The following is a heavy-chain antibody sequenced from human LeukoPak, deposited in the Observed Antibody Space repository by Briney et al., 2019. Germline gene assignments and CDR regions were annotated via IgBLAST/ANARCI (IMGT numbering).Heavy chain of an antibody. CDR3: ARHSSGSYYTY. D-gene: IGHD3-10*01. V-gene: IGHV3-7*01. J-gene: IGHJ4*02. CDR1: GFTFSTQG. Sequence: PGGSLRLSCAASGFTFSTQGIHWVRQAPGKGLEWVAHIKQDGSDKYYVDSVKGRFTISRDNAKNSLYLQLNSLRVEDTAMYYCARHSSGSYYTYWGQGTLVTVSS. CDR2: IKQDGSDK.